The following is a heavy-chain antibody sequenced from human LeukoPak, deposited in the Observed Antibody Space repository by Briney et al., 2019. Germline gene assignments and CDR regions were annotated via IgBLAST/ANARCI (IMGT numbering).Heavy chain of an antibody. V-gene: IGHV1-8*01. CDR3: ASSSSWYVGAFDI. J-gene: IGHJ3*02. CDR2: MNPNSGNT. D-gene: IGHD6-13*01. Sequence: GASVKVSCKASGYTFTSYDINWVRQATGQGLEWMGWMNPNSGNTGYAQKFQGRVTMTRNTSISTAYMELSSLRSEDTAVYYCASSSSWYVGAFDIWGQGTMVTVSS. CDR1: GYTFTSYD.